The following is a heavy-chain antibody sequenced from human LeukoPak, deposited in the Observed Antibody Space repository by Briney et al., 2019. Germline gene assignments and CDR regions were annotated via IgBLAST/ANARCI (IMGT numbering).Heavy chain of an antibody. J-gene: IGHJ6*04. CDR1: GFTFSSYA. CDR2: ITDSGAGT. D-gene: IGHD4-11*01. Sequence: GGSLRLSCKVSGFTFSSYAMSWVRQAPGKGLEWVSTITDSGAGTYYAGSVKGRFTISRDNSKSTLYLQMSSLRAEDTAVYYCAKSTTVISGMDVWGKGTTVTVSS. V-gene: IGHV3-23*01. CDR3: AKSTTVISGMDV.